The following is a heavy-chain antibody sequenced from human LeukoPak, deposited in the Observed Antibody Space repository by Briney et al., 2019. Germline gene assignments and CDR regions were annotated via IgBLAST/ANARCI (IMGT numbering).Heavy chain of an antibody. CDR1: GYTLTELS. Sequence: GASVKVSCKVSGYTLTELSMHWVRQAPVKGLEWMGGFDPEDGETIYAQKFQGRVTMTTDTSTSTAYMELRSLRSDDTAVYYCARDIDPIVVVPAAIPNDAFDIWGQGTMVTVSS. J-gene: IGHJ3*02. CDR2: FDPEDGET. CDR3: ARDIDPIVVVPAAIPNDAFDI. V-gene: IGHV1-24*01. D-gene: IGHD2-2*02.